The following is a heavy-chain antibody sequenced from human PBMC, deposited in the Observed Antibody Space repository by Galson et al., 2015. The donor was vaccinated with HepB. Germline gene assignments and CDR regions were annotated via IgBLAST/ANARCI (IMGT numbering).Heavy chain of an antibody. V-gene: IGHV2-70*01. CDR1: GFSLSTSGMC. CDR3: ARIRSSGFPTDYYYYGMDV. Sequence: PALVKPTQTLTLTCTFSGFSLSTSGMCVSWIRQPPGKALEWLALIDWDDDKYYSTSLKTRLTISKDTSKNQVVLTMTNMDPVDTATYYCARIRSSGFPTDYYYYGMDVWGQGTTVTVSS. D-gene: IGHD6-19*01. CDR2: IDWDDDK. J-gene: IGHJ6*02.